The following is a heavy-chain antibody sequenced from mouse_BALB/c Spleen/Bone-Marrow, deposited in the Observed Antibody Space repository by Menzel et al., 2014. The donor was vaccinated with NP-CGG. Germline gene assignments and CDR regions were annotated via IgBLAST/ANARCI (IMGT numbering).Heavy chain of an antibody. CDR3: TFLVKEDFAY. J-gene: IGHJ3*01. CDR1: GYSFTSYW. CDR2: VYPGNSDT. D-gene: IGHD2-10*02. Sequence: EVQLQESGTVLARPGASVKMSCKASGYSFTSYWMHWVKQRPGQGLGWIGAVYPGNSDTTYNQKFKGKAKLTAVTSASTAYMELSSLTNEDSAVYYCTFLVKEDFAYWGQGTLVTVSA. V-gene: IGHV1-5*01.